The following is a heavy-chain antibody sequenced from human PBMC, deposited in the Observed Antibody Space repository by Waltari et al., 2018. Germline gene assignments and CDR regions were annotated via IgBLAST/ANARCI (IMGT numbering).Heavy chain of an antibody. CDR1: GGSFSGYY. CDR3: ARGVVVVPAAPTRLFDY. V-gene: IGHV4-34*01. CDR2: INHSGSN. Sequence: QVQLQQWGAGLLKPSETLSLTCAVYGGSFSGYYWSWIRQPPGKGLEWIGEINHSGSNNYNPSLKSRVTISVDTSKNQFSLKLSSVTAADTAVYYCARGVVVVPAAPTRLFDYWGQGTLVTVSS. D-gene: IGHD2-2*01. J-gene: IGHJ4*02.